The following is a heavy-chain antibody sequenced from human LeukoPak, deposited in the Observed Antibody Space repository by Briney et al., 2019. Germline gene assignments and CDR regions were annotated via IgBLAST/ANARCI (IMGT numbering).Heavy chain of an antibody. CDR3: ASLIYYYGSGSR. J-gene: IGHJ4*02. V-gene: IGHV4-34*01. D-gene: IGHD3-10*01. CDR2: INHSGST. CDR1: GGSFSGYY. Sequence: SETLSLTCAVYGGSFSGYYWSWIRQPPGKGLEWIGEINHSGSTNYNPSLKSRVTISVDTSKNQFSLKLSSVTAADTAVYYCASLIYYYGSGSRWGQGTLGTVSS.